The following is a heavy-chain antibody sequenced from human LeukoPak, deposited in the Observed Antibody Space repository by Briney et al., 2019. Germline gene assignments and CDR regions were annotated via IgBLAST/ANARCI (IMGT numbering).Heavy chain of an antibody. J-gene: IGHJ4*02. D-gene: IGHD3-16*01. CDR2: ISYSGST. V-gene: IGHV4-59*11. Sequence: PSETLSLTCTVSGGSINSHYWSWIRQHPGKGLEWIGDISYSGSTNYNPSLKSRVTMSVDTSKNQFSLKLSSVTAADTAVYYCARDLGHCWGQGTLVTVSS. CDR3: ARDLGHC. CDR1: GGSINSHY.